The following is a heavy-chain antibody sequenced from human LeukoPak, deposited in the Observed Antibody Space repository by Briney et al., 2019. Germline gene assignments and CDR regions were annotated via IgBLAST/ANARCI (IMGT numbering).Heavy chain of an antibody. V-gene: IGHV1-69*13. CDR2: SIPISGTA. J-gene: IGHJ6*04. D-gene: IGHD3-9*01. Sequence: SVKVSCQASGGTLSSYPISWVRQAPGQGLEWMGGSIPISGTAHYARKFQGRLTITADESTNTVYMELSSLRSDDTALYYCARANDILTGNYYYYGMDVWGKGTTVTVSS. CDR3: ARANDILTGNYYYYGMDV. CDR1: GGTLSSYP.